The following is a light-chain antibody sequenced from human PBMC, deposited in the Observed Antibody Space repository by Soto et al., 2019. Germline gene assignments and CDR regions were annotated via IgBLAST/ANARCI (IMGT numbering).Light chain of an antibody. J-gene: IGKJ4*01. CDR1: QGISSY. CDR2: AAS. V-gene: IGKV1-9*01. CDR3: QQYGSFSPIT. Sequence: IQLTQSPSSLSASVGDRVTITCRASQGISSYLAWYQQKPGKAPKLLIYAASTLQSGVPSRFSGSGSGTEFTLSISRLQTDDFATYYCQQYGSFSPITFGGGTKVDIK.